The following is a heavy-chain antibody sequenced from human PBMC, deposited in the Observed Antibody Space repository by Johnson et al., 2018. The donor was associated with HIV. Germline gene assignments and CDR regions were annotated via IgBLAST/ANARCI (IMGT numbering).Heavy chain of an antibody. J-gene: IGHJ3*02. CDR1: GFTFSNFY. V-gene: IGHV3-11*04. CDR3: ASMVTTGGDAFDI. Sequence: QVQLVESGGGLVKPGGYLRLSCAASGFTFSNFYMSWIRQAPGKGLEWVAYISSDTTTIYYADSVKGRFTISRDNAKNSLYLQMNSLRAEDTAVYYCASMVTTGGDAFDIWGQGTMVTVSS. CDR2: ISSDTTTI. D-gene: IGHD2-21*02.